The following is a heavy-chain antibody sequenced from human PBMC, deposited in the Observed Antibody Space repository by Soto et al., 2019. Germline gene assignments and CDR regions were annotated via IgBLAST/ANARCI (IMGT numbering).Heavy chain of an antibody. D-gene: IGHD3-10*01. CDR1: GGSITNYL. Sequence: SATLSITCTVSGGSITNYLWSWIRQSPGKGLEWIGYIYYSGTTNYNPSLMSRVTISVDTSKNHFSLKLTSVTAADTAVYYCARVYGSGSLTNWFDPWGRGTLVTVSS. V-gene: IGHV4-59*01. CDR3: ARVYGSGSLTNWFDP. CDR2: IYYSGTT. J-gene: IGHJ5*02.